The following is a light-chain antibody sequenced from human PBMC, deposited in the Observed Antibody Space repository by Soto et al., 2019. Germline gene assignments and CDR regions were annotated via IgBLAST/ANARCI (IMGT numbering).Light chain of an antibody. CDR2: DVS. Sequence: QSALTQPRSVSGSPGQSVTISCTGTSSDVGGYNYVSWYQQHPGKAPKLMIYDVSQRPSGVPDRFSGSKSGNTASLTISGLQAEDESDYYCFSYAGSYTSVFGGVTKVTVL. CDR3: FSYAGSYTSV. J-gene: IGLJ2*01. CDR1: SSDVGGYNY. V-gene: IGLV2-11*01.